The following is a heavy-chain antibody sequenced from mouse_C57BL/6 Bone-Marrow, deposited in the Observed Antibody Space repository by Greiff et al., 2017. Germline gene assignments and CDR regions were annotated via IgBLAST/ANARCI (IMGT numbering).Heavy chain of an antibody. CDR1: GFTFNNYC. CDR3: ARAGGHRVGLGY. D-gene: IGHD3-3*01. Sequence: VQLLQSVAELVRPGASVKFSCTASGFTFNNYCMHWVNQRPEQGLEWIGWIGPANSTTNYAPKFKGQSTISADTSTNTAYLQLSSLRSEDTAMYYCARAGGHRVGLGYWGQGTSVTAS. J-gene: IGHJ4*01. V-gene: IGHV14-3*01. CDR2: IGPANSTT.